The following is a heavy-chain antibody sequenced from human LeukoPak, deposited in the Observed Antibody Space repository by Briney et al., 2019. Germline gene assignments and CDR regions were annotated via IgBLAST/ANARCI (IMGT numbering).Heavy chain of an antibody. J-gene: IGHJ4*02. CDR3: ARSPLDGYNYLDY. D-gene: IGHD5-24*01. CDR2: ISYDGNAK. CDR1: GLTFSTNP. V-gene: IGHV3-30*04. Sequence: GGSLRLSCAASGLTFSTNPMHWVRQAPGKGLEWVAVISYDGNAKYYGDSVKGRFTISRDNPKNTLYVQMNSLRPEDTAVYYCARSPLDGYNYLDYWGQGTLVTVSS.